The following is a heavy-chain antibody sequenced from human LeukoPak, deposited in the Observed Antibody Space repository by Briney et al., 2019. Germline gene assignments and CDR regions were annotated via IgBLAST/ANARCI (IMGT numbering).Heavy chain of an antibody. Sequence: GGSLRLSCAASGFTFSSYAMSWVRQAPGKGLECVSAISGSGGSAYYADSVKGRFTISRDNSKNTLYLQMNSLRAEDTAVYYFAKSLWQQLIQRTTLDNWGQGTLVTVSS. CDR2: ISGSGGSA. V-gene: IGHV3-23*01. J-gene: IGHJ4*02. CDR1: GFTFSSYA. D-gene: IGHD6-13*01. CDR3: AKSLWQQLIQRTTLDN.